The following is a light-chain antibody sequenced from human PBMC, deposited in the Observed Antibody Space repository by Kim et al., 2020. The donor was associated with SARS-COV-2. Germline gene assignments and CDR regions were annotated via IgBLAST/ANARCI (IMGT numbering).Light chain of an antibody. J-gene: IGLJ2*01. Sequence: PGKTARITCGGNNIGTKTVHWYQQKPGQAPVLVVYDDSDRPSGIPERFSGSNSENTATLTISRVEAGDEADYYCHVWDRSSDQVVFGGGTQLTVL. CDR1: NIGTKT. CDR3: HVWDRSSDQVV. V-gene: IGLV3-21*03. CDR2: DDS.